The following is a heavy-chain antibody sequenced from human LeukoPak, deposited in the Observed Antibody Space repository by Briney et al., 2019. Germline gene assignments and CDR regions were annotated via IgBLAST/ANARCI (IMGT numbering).Heavy chain of an antibody. CDR3: AREGTAGTNLNWFDP. CDR1: GGSISSNY. D-gene: IGHD1-1*01. J-gene: IGHJ5*02. V-gene: IGHV4-59*01. Sequence: SETLSLTCTVSGGSISSNYWSWIWQPPAKGLEWIGYISYSGSTNFNPSLKSRVTISVDTSKNQFSLKLSSVTAADTAVYYCAREGTAGTNLNWFDPWGQGTLVTVSS. CDR2: ISYSGST.